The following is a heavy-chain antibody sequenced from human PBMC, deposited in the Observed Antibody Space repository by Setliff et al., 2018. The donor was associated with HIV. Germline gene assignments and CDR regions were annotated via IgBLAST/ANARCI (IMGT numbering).Heavy chain of an antibody. CDR1: GGSISGHY. CDR2: IYFTGSA. CDR3: ARVITMVWTTFDP. D-gene: IGHD3-10*01. V-gene: IGHV4-59*11. J-gene: IGHJ5*02. Sequence: SETLSLTCSVSGGSISGHYGGWIRQPPGKGLEWIGYIYFTGSAGYNPSLKSRVSMSVDTSKNQFSLRVTSVTAADTAVYYCARVITMVWTTFDPWGQGTLVTVSS.